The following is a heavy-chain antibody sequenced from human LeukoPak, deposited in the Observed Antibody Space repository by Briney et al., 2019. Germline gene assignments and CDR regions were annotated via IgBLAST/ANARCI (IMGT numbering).Heavy chain of an antibody. V-gene: IGHV4-4*07. Sequence: SETLSLTCTVSGGSISSYYWSWIRQPAGKGLEWIGRIYTSGSTNYNPSLKSRVTMSVDTSKNQFSLKLSSVTAADTAVYYCARRDYDILTGYHWISDYWGQGTLVTVSS. D-gene: IGHD3-9*01. J-gene: IGHJ4*02. CDR2: IYTSGST. CDR1: GGSISSYY. CDR3: ARRDYDILTGYHWISDY.